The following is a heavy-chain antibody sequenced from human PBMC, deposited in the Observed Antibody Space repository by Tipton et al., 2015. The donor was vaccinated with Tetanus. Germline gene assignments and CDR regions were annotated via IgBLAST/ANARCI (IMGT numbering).Heavy chain of an antibody. Sequence: QLVQSGAEVKRPGASVKVSCKGSGYTFTNYGINWVRQAPGQGLEWMGWDSGYSGNTIYARKVQGRVTMTTDTSTNTAYLELRSLRSDDTAVYFCARLVKQWLVPEDYWGQGTLVTVS. CDR3: ARLVKQWLVPEDY. CDR2: DSGYSGNT. D-gene: IGHD6-19*01. J-gene: IGHJ4*02. CDR1: GYTFTNYG. V-gene: IGHV1-18*01.